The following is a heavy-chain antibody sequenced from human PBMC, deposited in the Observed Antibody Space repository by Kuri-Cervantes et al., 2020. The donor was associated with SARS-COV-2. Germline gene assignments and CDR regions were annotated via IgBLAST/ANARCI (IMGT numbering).Heavy chain of an antibody. CDR2: ISVSGDST. CDR3: ARGCAWELLCAFDF. J-gene: IGHJ3*01. D-gene: IGHD1-26*01. V-gene: IGHV3-23*01. CDR1: GFTFSNYA. Sequence: GGSLRLSCGASGFTFSNYAMSWVRQAPGKGLQWVSTISVSGDSTYYADSVKGRFTISRDNSKNTLYLQMNSLRAEDTAVYYCARGCAWELLCAFDFWGQGTLVTVSS.